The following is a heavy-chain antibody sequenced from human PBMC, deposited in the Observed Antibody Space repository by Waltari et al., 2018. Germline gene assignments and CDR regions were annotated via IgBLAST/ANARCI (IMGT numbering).Heavy chain of an antibody. D-gene: IGHD3-9*01. CDR3: VKDIFRWAFDI. CDR1: GFPFSGNA. J-gene: IGHJ3*02. CDR2: IGSDLNT. V-gene: IGHV3-23*01. Sequence: EVELLESGGGLVQPGGSLRLSCKTFGFPFSGNAMGWVRQAPGKGLECVSGIGSDLNTHYADSVKGRFTISRDNSKNTLYLQMNSLRAEDTALYYCVKDIFRWAFDIWGQGTMVTVSS.